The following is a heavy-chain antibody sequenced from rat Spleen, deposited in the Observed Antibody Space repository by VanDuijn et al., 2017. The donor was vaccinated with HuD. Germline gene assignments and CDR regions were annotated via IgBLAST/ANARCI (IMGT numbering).Heavy chain of an antibody. CDR2: ITNTGGSI. CDR1: GFTFNYYW. CDR3: TNLNYVDY. Sequence: EVQLVESGGGLVQPGRSLKLSCVASGFTFNYYWMTWIRQAPGKGLEWVASITNTGGSIYYPDSVRGRFTISRDNAKSTLYLQMNSLRSEDTATYYCTNLNYVDYWGQGVMVTVSS. V-gene: IGHV5-31*01. J-gene: IGHJ2*01.